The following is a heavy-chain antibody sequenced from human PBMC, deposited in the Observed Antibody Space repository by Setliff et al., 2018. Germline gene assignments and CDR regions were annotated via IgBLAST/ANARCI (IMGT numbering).Heavy chain of an antibody. CDR2: IYYSGST. CDR1: GGSISSSSYY. Sequence: PSETLSLTCTVSGGSISSSSYYWGWIRQPPGKGLEWIGSIYYSGSTYYNPSLKSRVTISVDTSKNQFSLKLSSVTAADTAVYYCARVAAYSSSWYNYYYGMDVWAKGPRSPSP. V-gene: IGHV4-39*07. CDR3: ARVAAYSSSWYNYYYGMDV. D-gene: IGHD6-13*01. J-gene: IGHJ6*02.